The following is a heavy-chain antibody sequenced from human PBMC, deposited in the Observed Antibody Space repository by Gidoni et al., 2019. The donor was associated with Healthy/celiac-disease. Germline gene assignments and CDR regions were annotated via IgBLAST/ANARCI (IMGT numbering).Heavy chain of an antibody. CDR2: ISYDGSNK. CDR3: ARTLATVTTERDY. Sequence: QVQLVESGGGVVQPGRSLRLSCAASGFTFSSYAMHWVRQAPGKGLEWVAVISYDGSNKYYADSVKGRFTISRDNSKNTLYLQMNSLRAEDTAVYYCARTLATVTTERDYWGQGTLVTVSS. J-gene: IGHJ4*02. CDR1: GFTFSSYA. D-gene: IGHD4-17*01. V-gene: IGHV3-30-3*01.